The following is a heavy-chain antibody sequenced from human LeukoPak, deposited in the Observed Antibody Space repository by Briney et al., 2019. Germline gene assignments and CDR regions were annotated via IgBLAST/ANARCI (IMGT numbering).Heavy chain of an antibody. Sequence: PSETLSLTCTVSGGSISSYYWSWIRQPPGKGLEWIGYIYYSGSTNYNPSLKSRVAISVDTSKNQFSLKLSSVTAADTAVYYCARRGSSGWYEFDYWGQGTLVTVSS. CDR1: GGSISSYY. CDR2: IYYSGST. J-gene: IGHJ4*02. V-gene: IGHV4-59*08. D-gene: IGHD6-19*01. CDR3: ARRGSSGWYEFDY.